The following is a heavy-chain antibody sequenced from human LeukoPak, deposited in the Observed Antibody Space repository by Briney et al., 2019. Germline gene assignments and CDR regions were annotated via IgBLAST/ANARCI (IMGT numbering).Heavy chain of an antibody. D-gene: IGHD1-26*01. CDR1: GFTFSSYA. Sequence: GGSLRLSCAASGFTFSSYAMHWVRQAPGRGLEWVAVISYDGSNKYYADSVKGRFTISRDNSKNTLYLQMNSLRAEDMAVYYCARAFGGGTGDYWGQGTLVTVSS. CDR2: ISYDGSNK. V-gene: IGHV3-30*01. J-gene: IGHJ4*02. CDR3: ARAFGGGTGDY.